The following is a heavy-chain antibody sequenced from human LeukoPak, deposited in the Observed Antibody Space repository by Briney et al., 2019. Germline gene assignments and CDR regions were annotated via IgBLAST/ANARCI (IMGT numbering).Heavy chain of an antibody. CDR3: ASQYYYGSGSSISLPDAFDI. J-gene: IGHJ3*02. CDR2: IYPGDSDT. Sequence: GESLKISCKGSGYRFTSYWIGWVRQMPGKGLEWMGIIYPGDSDTRYSPSFKGQVTISADKSVSTAYLQWSSLKASDTAMYYCASQYYYGSGSSISLPDAFDIWGQGTMVTVSS. D-gene: IGHD3-10*01. V-gene: IGHV5-51*01. CDR1: GYRFTSYW.